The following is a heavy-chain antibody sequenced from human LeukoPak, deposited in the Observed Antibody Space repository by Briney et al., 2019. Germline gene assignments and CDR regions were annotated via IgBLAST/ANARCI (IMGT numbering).Heavy chain of an antibody. Sequence: ASETLSLTCTVSGGSIRSSYYYWGWIRQPPGKGLEWIGYIYHSGSTNYNPSLKSRVAISIDTSENQFSLKLSSVTAADTAVYYCARARMATSPALFDYWGQGTLVTVSS. CDR1: GGSIRSSYYY. D-gene: IGHD5-24*01. CDR2: IYHSGST. J-gene: IGHJ4*02. CDR3: ARARMATSPALFDY. V-gene: IGHV4-39*07.